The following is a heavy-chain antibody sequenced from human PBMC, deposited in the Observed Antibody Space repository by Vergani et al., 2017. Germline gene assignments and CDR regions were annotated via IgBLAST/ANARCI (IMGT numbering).Heavy chain of an antibody. CDR3: ATESLYCSSTGCDVGRDWFDP. CDR2: INPSGGST. D-gene: IGHD2-2*01. J-gene: IGHJ5*02. Sequence: QVQLVQSGAEVKKPGASVKVSCKASGYTFTSYYMHWVRQAPGQGLEWMGIINPSGGSTSYAQKFQGIVTMTRDTSTSTVYMGLSSLRSEDTAVYYCATESLYCSSTGCDVGRDWFDPWGQGTLVTVSS. CDR1: GYTFTSYY. V-gene: IGHV1-46*01.